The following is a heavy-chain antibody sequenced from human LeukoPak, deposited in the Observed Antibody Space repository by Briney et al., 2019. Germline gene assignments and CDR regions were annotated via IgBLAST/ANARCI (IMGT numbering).Heavy chain of an antibody. V-gene: IGHV1-46*01. CDR2: VNPSGSST. D-gene: IGHD1-26*01. J-gene: IGHJ5*02. CDR3: ARDNSVGDTAWWFDP. CDR1: GYTFTSYY. Sequence: ASVKVSCKASGYTFTSYYMHWVRQAPGQGLEWMGLVNPSGSSTSYAQKFQGRLSPTRDMSTSTDYMELSSLRSEDTAVYYCARDNSVGDTAWWFDPWGQGTLVTVSS.